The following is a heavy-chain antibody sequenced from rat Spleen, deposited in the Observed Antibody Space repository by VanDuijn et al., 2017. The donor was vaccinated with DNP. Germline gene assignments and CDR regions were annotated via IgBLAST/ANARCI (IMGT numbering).Heavy chain of an antibody. CDR1: GYSITSNY. CDR3: ARWTRYFDY. D-gene: IGHD1-7*01. CDR2: ISYSGST. Sequence: EVQLQESGSGLVKPSQSLSLTCSVTGYSITSNYWGWIRKFPGNKMEYIGHISYSGSTNYNPSLKSRISITRDTSKNHFFLHLNSVTTEDTATYHCARWTRYFDYWGQGVMVTVSS. J-gene: IGHJ2*01. V-gene: IGHV3-1*01.